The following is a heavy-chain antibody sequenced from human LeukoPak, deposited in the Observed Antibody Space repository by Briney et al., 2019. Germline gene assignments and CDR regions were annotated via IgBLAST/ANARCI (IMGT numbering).Heavy chain of an antibody. V-gene: IGHV1-18*01. CDR3: ARAVVEESLVATILDY. J-gene: IGHJ4*02. Sequence: ASVKVSCKASGYTFTSYGISWVRQAPGQGLEWMGWISAYNGNTNYAQKLQGRVTMTTDTSTSTAYMELRSLRSDDTAVYYCARAVVEESLVATILDYWGQGTLVTVSS. D-gene: IGHD5-12*01. CDR2: ISAYNGNT. CDR1: GYTFTSYG.